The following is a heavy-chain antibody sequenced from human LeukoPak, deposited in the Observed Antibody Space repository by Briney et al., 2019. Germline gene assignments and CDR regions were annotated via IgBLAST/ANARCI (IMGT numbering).Heavy chain of an antibody. V-gene: IGHV1-46*01. CDR1: GYTFTSYY. D-gene: IGHD5-24*01. J-gene: IGHJ4*02. CDR3: ARGTGAVEMATTVEIDFDY. CDR2: INPSGGST. Sequence: ASVKVSCKASGYTFTSYYMHWVRQAPGQGLKWMGIINPSGGSTSYAQKFQGRVTMTRDTSTSTVYMELSSLRSEDTAVYYCARGTGAVEMATTVEIDFDYWGQGTLVTVSS.